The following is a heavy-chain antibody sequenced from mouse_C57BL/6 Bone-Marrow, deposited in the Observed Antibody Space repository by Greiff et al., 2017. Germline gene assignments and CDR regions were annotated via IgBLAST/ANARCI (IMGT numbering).Heavy chain of an antibody. CDR3: TRDKATPFGY. CDR2: ISSGGDYI. CDR1: GFTFSSYA. J-gene: IGHJ2*01. D-gene: IGHD3-2*02. Sequence: EVKLVESGEGLVKPGGSLKLSCAASGFTFSSYAMSWVRQTPEKRLEWVAYISSGGDYIYYADTVKGRFTISRDNARNTLYLQMSSLKSEDTAIYYCTRDKATPFGYWGQGTTLTVSS. V-gene: IGHV5-9-1*02.